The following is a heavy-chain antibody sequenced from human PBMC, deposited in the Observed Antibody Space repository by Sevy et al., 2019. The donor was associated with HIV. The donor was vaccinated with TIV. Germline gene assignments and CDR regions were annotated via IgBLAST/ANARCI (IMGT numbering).Heavy chain of an antibody. CDR3: AREYSSGWYRDDAFDI. Sequence: SQTLSLTCAISGDSVSSNSAAWNWIRQSPSRGLEWLGRTYYRSKWYNDYAVSVKSRITINPNTSKNRFSLQLNSVTPQDTAVYYCAREYSSGWYRDDAFDIWGQGTMVTVSS. CDR2: TYYRSKWYN. J-gene: IGHJ3*02. D-gene: IGHD6-19*01. CDR1: GDSVSSNSAA. V-gene: IGHV6-1*01.